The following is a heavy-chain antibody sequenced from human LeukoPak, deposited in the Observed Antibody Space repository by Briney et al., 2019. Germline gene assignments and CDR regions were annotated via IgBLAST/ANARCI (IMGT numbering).Heavy chain of an antibody. J-gene: IGHJ4*02. Sequence: PSETLSLTCTVSGGSISNYYWSWIRQPPGKGLEWIADIQYSGSTNYNPSLKSRTTISVDTSKKQFSLQLNSVTAADTADYYCARLQIGAAFDSWGQGTLVTASS. CDR2: IQYSGST. V-gene: IGHV4-59*08. D-gene: IGHD3-3*01. CDR3: ARLQIGAAFDS. CDR1: GGSISNYY.